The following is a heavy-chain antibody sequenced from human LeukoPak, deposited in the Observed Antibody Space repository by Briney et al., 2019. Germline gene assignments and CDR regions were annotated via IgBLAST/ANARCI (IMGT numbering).Heavy chain of an antibody. J-gene: IGHJ3*02. CDR3: ARDGYNDRDAFDI. Sequence: SETLSLTCTVSGGSISSYYWSWIRQPPGKGLEWIGYIYYSGSTNYNPSLKSRVTISVDTSKNQFSLKLSSVTAADTAVYYCARDGYNDRDAFDIWGQGTMVTVSS. CDR1: GGSISSYY. D-gene: IGHD5-24*01. V-gene: IGHV4-59*01. CDR2: IYYSGST.